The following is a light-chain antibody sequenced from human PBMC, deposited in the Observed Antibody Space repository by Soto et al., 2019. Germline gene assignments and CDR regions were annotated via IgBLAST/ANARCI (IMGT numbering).Light chain of an antibody. CDR3: QQYNNWPPWT. V-gene: IGKV3-15*01. CDR2: GAS. CDR1: QSVSSN. Sequence: EIVMTQSPATLSVSPGERATLSCRASQSVSSNLAWYQQKPGQAPMLLIYGASTRATGTPARFRGSGSGTEFTLTISSLQSEDFAVYYCQQYNNWPPWTFGQGTKVEIK. J-gene: IGKJ1*01.